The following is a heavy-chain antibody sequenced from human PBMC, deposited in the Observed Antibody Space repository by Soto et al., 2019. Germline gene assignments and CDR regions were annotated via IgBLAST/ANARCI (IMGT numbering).Heavy chain of an antibody. V-gene: IGHV1-3*01. J-gene: IGHJ4*02. CDR2: INAGNGNT. CDR3: GRDRDAYCSKGVCSGPYFDY. D-gene: IGHD2-8*01. CDR1: GYIFTGYA. Sequence: ASVKLSCKAPGYIFTGYAMHWVRQAPGQRPEWMGWINAGNGNTKYSQNFQDRVTFTRDTSASTIYMDLSRLRSEDTAVYYCGRDRDAYCSKGVCSGPYFDYWGRGTLVTVSS.